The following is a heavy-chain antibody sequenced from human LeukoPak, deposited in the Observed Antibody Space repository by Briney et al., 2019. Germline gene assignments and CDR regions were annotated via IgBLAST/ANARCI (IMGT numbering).Heavy chain of an antibody. Sequence: GASVKVSCKASGYTFTSYYMHWVRQAPGQGLEWMGIINPSGGSTSYAQKFQGRVTMTRDMSTSTVYMELSSLRSEDTAVYYCASPGEEDAFDIWGQGTMVTASS. CDR2: INPSGGST. D-gene: IGHD3-16*01. CDR1: GYTFTSYY. V-gene: IGHV1-46*01. J-gene: IGHJ3*02. CDR3: ASPGEEDAFDI.